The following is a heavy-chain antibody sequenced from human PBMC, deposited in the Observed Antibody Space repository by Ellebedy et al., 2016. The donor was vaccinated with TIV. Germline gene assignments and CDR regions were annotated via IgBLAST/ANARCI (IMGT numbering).Heavy chain of an antibody. V-gene: IGHV6-1*01. CDR3: ARSDCSGGTCSISFDY. J-gene: IGHJ4*02. Sequence: MPSETLSLTCAISGDSVSSNSAAWNWIRQSPSRGLEWLGRTYYRSKWFNDYAISVKSRITINPDTSKNQFSLQLNSVTPEDTALYYCARSDCSGGTCSISFDYWGQGTLVTVSS. D-gene: IGHD2-15*01. CDR2: TYYRSKWFN. CDR1: GDSVSSNSAA.